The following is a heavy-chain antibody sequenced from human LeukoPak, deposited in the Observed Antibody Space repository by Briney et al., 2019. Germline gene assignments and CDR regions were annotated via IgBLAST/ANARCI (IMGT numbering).Heavy chain of an antibody. CDR1: GFTFSSYW. CDR3: ARMAGGYYDSSGLDY. J-gene: IGHJ4*02. Sequence: GGSLRLSCVASGFTFSSYWMHWVRQAPGKGLAWVSRINSDGISTYYADSVNGRFTISRDNAKNTLYLQMNNLRADDTAVYYCARMAGGYYDSSGLDYWGQGTLVTVSS. V-gene: IGHV3-74*01. D-gene: IGHD3-22*01. CDR2: INSDGIST.